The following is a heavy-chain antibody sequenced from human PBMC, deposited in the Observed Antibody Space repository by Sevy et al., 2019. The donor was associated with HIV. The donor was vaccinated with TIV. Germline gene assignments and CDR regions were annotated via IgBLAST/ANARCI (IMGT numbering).Heavy chain of an antibody. V-gene: IGHV4-59*13. CDR3: ARAPLISLDILGATSVFES. CDR1: GGSTSLYY. CDR2: IYFTGST. D-gene: IGHD1-26*01. J-gene: IGHJ4*02. Sequence: SETLSLTCTVSGGSTSLYYWSWIRQPPGKGLEWIGYIYFTGSTDYNPSLKSRVTISLDTSKNQFSLKLTSVTAADTAVYYCARAPLISLDILGATSVFESWGQGTPVTVSS.